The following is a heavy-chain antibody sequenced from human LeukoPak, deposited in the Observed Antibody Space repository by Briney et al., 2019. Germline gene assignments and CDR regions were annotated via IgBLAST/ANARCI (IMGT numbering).Heavy chain of an antibody. V-gene: IGHV1-46*01. CDR3: ARDNSVGDIAWWFDP. CDR1: GYTFTSNY. CDR2: ISPSGGST. J-gene: IGHJ5*02. D-gene: IGHD3-16*02. Sequence: ASVKVSCKAFGYTFTSNYMHWVRQAPGQGPEWMGVISPSGGSTTYAQKFQGRVTLTRDMSTTTDYMELSSLRSEDTAVYYCARDNSVGDIAWWFDPWGQGTLVTASS.